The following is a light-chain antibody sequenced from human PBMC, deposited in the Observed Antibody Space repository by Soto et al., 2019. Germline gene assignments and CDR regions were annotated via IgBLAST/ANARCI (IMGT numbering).Light chain of an antibody. CDR2: GAS. V-gene: IGKV3-20*01. CDR3: QQSGSSPET. CDR1: QSVSSSY. Sequence: EIVLTQSPGTLSLSPGERATLSCRASQSVSSSYLAWYQQKPGQAPRLLIYGASSRATGIPDRFSGSGSGTDFTLTISRLEPEDFAVYYCQQSGSSPETVGQGTKVEIK. J-gene: IGKJ1*01.